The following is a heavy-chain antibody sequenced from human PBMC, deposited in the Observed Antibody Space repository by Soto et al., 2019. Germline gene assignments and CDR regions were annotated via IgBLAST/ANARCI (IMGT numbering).Heavy chain of an antibody. J-gene: IGHJ5*02. CDR2: ISTYNGNT. D-gene: IGHD3-3*01. CDR3: ARVMTTFGVVSKGPHH. Sequence: QVQLVQSGDEVKKPGASVKVSCKASGYPFTTYGITWVRQAPGQGLEWMGWISTYNGNTNYAQSLQGRVTMTRETSSTTAYMELRSRRSDDTAVYYCARVMTTFGVVSKGPHHWGQGTLVTVSS. V-gene: IGHV1-18*04. CDR1: GYPFTTYG.